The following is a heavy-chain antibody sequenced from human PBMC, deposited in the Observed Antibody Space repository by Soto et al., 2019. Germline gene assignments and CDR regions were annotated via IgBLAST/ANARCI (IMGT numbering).Heavy chain of an antibody. CDR3: VKEGKMGVEGFDF. CDR1: VFTFSDHA. D-gene: IGHD1-26*01. Sequence: RGSLLLSCAPSVFTFSDHAMPWVRQAPGEGLEWVSGVRGDFVTTPYADSVKGRFTISRDNSKNTLYLQMNSLRAEDTAIYYCVKEGKMGVEGFDFWGQGTMVTVSS. J-gene: IGHJ4*02. V-gene: IGHV3-23*01. CDR2: VRGDFVTT.